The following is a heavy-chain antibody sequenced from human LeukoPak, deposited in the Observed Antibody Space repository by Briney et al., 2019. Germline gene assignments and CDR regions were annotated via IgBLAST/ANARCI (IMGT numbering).Heavy chain of an antibody. D-gene: IGHD2-21*02. CDR2: VHSSGGA. V-gene: IGHV4-4*08. J-gene: IGHJ3*02. Sequence: PSETLSHTCTVSGGSISSYYWSWIRQPPGKGLEWIGYVHSSGGANYNPSLNSRVTMSVDTSKDRLSLRLSSATAADTAVYYCAKEGAGDTGIFDIWGQGTMVTVSS. CDR1: GGSISSYY. CDR3: AKEGAGDTGIFDI.